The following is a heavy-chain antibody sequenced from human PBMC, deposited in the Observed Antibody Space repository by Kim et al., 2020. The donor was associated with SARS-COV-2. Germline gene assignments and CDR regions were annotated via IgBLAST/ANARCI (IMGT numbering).Heavy chain of an antibody. Sequence: SETLSLTCTVSGGSISSSSYYWGWIRQPPGKGLEWIGSIYYSGSTYYNPSLKSRVTISVDTSKNQFSLKLSSVTAADTAVYYCAREGFGDILTGYYWYWGQGTLVTVSS. V-gene: IGHV4-39*07. D-gene: IGHD3-9*01. CDR3: AREGFGDILTGYYWY. CDR1: GGSISSSSYY. CDR2: IYYSGST. J-gene: IGHJ4*02.